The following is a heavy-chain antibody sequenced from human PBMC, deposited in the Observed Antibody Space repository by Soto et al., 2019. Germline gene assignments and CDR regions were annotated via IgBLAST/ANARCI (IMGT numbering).Heavy chain of an antibody. J-gene: IGHJ4*02. Sequence: SETLSLTCTVSGDSLSSGGFSWSWIRQPPXXXXXXXXXXXHSGSTNYNPSLKSRVTISVDTSKNQFSLKLSSVTAADTAVYYCARQGKGITMVRGVIKTPHYDSSGFDYWGQGTLVTVSS. CDR2: XXHSGST. CDR3: ARQGKGITMVRGVIKTPHYDSSGFDY. D-gene: IGHD3-10*01. CDR1: GDSLSSGGFS. V-gene: IGHV4-30-2*03.